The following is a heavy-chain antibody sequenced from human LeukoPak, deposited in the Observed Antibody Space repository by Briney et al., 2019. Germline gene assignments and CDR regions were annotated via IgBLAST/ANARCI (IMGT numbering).Heavy chain of an antibody. D-gene: IGHD3-22*01. CDR3: AKSDSSGYTAGFDY. CDR2: ISWNSGSI. Sequence: GGSLRLSCAAPGFTFDDYAMHWVRQAPGKGLEWVSGISWNSGSIGYADSVKGRFTISRDNAKNSLYLQMNSLRAEDTALYYCAKSDSSGYTAGFDYWGQGTLVTVSS. J-gene: IGHJ4*02. V-gene: IGHV3-9*01. CDR1: GFTFDDYA.